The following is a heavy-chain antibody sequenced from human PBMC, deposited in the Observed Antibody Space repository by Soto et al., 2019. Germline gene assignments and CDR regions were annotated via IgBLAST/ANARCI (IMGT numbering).Heavy chain of an antibody. CDR2: IYYSGST. Sequence: SETLSLTCTVSGGSISSGGYYWSWIRQHPGKGLEWIGYIYYSGSTYYNPSLKSRVTISVDTSKNQFSLKLSSVTAADTAVYYCARESGRHGDYYYYYGMDVWGQGTTVTFSS. D-gene: IGHD4-17*01. CDR3: ARESGRHGDYYYYYGMDV. J-gene: IGHJ6*02. V-gene: IGHV4-31*03. CDR1: GGSISSGGYY.